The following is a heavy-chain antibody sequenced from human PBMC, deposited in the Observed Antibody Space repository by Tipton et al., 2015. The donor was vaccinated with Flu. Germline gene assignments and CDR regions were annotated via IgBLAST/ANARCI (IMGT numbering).Heavy chain of an antibody. CDR2: IYSGGNT. Sequence: GLVKPSETLSLTCTVSGGSISTYYWSWIRQPAGKGLEWIGRIYSGGNTNYNPSLKSRVSTSVDTSKNQFSLKLRPATAADTAMYFCARDVYPSVPSYYFDPWGQGALVTVSS. CDR3: ARDVYPSVPSYYFDP. D-gene: IGHD5/OR15-5a*01. V-gene: IGHV4-4*07. CDR1: GGSISTYY. J-gene: IGHJ4*02.